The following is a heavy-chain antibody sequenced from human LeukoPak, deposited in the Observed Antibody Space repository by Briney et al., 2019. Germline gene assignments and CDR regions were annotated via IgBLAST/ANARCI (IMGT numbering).Heavy chain of an antibody. Sequence: GASVKVSCKASGYTFTSYGISWVRQAPGQGLEWMGWISAYNGNTNYAQKLQGRVTMTTDTSTSTAYMELRSLRSDGTAVYYCARGLRTYYYGSGSYYNDYWGQGTLVTVSS. V-gene: IGHV1-18*01. D-gene: IGHD3-10*01. CDR3: ARGLRTYYYGSGSYYNDY. CDR2: ISAYNGNT. J-gene: IGHJ4*02. CDR1: GYTFTSYG.